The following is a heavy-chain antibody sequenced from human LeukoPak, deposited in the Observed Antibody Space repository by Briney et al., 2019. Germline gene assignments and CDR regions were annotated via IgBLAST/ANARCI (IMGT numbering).Heavy chain of an antibody. D-gene: IGHD4-23*01. V-gene: IGHV3-48*04. J-gene: IGHJ6*02. CDR3: ARVGKGDYGGNGYYYYGMDV. Sequence: GGSLRLSCAASGFTFSSYAMHWVRQAPGKGLEWVSYISSSGSTIYYADSVKGRFTISRDNAKNSLYLQMNSLRAEDTAVYYCARVGKGDYGGNGYYYYGMDVWGQGTTVTVSS. CDR2: ISSSGSTI. CDR1: GFTFSSYA.